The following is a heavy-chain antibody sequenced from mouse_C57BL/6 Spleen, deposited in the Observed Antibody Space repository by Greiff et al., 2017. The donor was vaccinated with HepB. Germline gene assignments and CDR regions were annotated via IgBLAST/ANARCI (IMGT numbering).Heavy chain of an antibody. CDR1: GYTFTSYG. CDR3: ARHYGSSYVHYFDY. D-gene: IGHD1-1*01. J-gene: IGHJ2*01. Sequence: QVQLQQSGAELARPGASVKLSCKASGYTFTSYGISWVKQRTGQGLEWIGEIYPRSGNTYYNEKFKGKATLTADKSSSTAYMELRSLTSEDSAVYFCARHYGSSYVHYFDYWGQGTTLTVSS. CDR2: IYPRSGNT. V-gene: IGHV1-81*01.